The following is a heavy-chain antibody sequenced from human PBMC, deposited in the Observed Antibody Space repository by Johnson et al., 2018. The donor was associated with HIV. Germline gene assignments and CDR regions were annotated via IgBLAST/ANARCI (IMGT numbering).Heavy chain of an antibody. V-gene: IGHV3-30*02. CDR1: GFTFSSYG. Sequence: QVQLVESGGGVVQPGGSLRLSCAASGFTFSSYGMHWVRQAPGKGLEWVAFIRYDGSNKYYADSVKGRFTISRDNSKNTLYLQMNSLRAEDTAVYYCAKEGLRSSLGSGDAFDIWGQGTMVTVSS. J-gene: IGHJ3*02. D-gene: IGHD6-13*01. CDR2: IRYDGSNK. CDR3: AKEGLRSSLGSGDAFDI.